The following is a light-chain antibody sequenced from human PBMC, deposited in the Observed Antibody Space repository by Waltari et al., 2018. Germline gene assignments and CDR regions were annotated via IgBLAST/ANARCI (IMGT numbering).Light chain of an antibody. CDR2: KIF. CDR3: MQATQFPRT. Sequence: DIVMTQTPLSSPFTLGQPASISSRPSQRLVHSDGNTYLIWLHQRPGQPPRLLIYKIFNRFSGVPDRFSGSGAGTDFTLKISRVEAEDVGVYYCMQATQFPRTFGQGTKLEIK. CDR1: QRLVHSDGNTY. J-gene: IGKJ2*01. V-gene: IGKV2-24*01.